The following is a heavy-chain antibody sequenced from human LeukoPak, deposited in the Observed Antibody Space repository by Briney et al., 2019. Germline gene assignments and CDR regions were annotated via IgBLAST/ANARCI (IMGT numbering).Heavy chain of an antibody. CDR3: AKDALTYSSSWYYFDY. V-gene: IGHV3-9*01. CDR2: ITWNSGTI. CDR1: GFTFDDYA. J-gene: IGHJ4*02. D-gene: IGHD6-13*01. Sequence: GGSLRLSCAASGFTFDDYAMHWVRQVPGKGLEWVSGITWNSGTIDYTDSVKGRFTISRDNSKNTLYLQMNSLRAEDTAIYYCAKDALTYSSSWYYFDYWGQGTLVTVSS.